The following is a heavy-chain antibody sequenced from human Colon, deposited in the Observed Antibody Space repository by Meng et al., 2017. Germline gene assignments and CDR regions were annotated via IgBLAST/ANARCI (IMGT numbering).Heavy chain of an antibody. CDR2: ISATSSDI. J-gene: IGHJ4*02. Sequence: GGSLRLSCAVSGITFRSYSMHWVRQAPGKGLEWISAISATSSDIYYADSVKGRLTISRDNAKNSLYLQMDSLRADDTAVYYCARLYNTGLDYWGQGTLVTVSS. V-gene: IGHV3-21*01. CDR3: ARLYNTGLDY. D-gene: IGHD1-14*01. CDR1: GITFRSYS.